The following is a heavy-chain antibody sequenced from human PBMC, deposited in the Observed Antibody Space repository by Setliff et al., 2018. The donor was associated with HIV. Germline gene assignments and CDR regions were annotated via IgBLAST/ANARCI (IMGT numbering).Heavy chain of an antibody. CDR2: INHRGST. V-gene: IGHV4-34*01. CDR1: GGSFRGYY. J-gene: IGHJ4*02. Sequence: AVYGGSFRGYYWSWIRQPPGKGLEWIGEINHRGSTNCNPSLKSRVSISVDTSKNQFSLKLSSVTAADTAVYYCATLKMATIYRDFDYWGQGTQVTVSS. D-gene: IGHD5-12*01. CDR3: ATLKMATIYRDFDY.